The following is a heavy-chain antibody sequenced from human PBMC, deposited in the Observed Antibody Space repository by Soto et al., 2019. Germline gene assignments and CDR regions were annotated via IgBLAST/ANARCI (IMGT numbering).Heavy chain of an antibody. CDR1: GGSVSSGSYY. V-gene: IGHV4-61*01. CDR3: ARAERDVWGSYRPTSFDY. Sequence: QVQLQESGPGLVKPSETLSLTCTVSGGSVSSGSYYWSWIRQPPGKGLEWIGYIYYSGSTNYNPSLQSRVTIPGDTSKNQFSLKLSSVTAADTAVYYCARAERDVWGSYRPTSFDYWGQGTLVTVSS. D-gene: IGHD3-16*02. CDR2: IYYSGST. J-gene: IGHJ4*02.